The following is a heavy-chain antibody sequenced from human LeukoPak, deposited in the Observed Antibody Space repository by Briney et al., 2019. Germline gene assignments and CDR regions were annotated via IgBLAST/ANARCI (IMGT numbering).Heavy chain of an antibody. J-gene: IGHJ6*02. Sequence: PSETLSLTCTVSGGSISSSSYYWGWIRQPPGKGLEWIGSIYYSGSTYYNPSLKSRVTISVDTSKNQFSLKLSSVTAADTAVYYCARLGASSGAEEMGYYYYGMDVWGQGTTVTVSS. CDR2: IYYSGST. D-gene: IGHD3-16*01. V-gene: IGHV4-39*07. CDR1: GGSISSSSYY. CDR3: ARLGASSGAEEMGYYYYGMDV.